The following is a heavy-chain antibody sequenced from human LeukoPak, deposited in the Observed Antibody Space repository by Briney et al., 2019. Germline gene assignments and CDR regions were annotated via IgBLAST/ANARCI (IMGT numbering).Heavy chain of an antibody. CDR1: GGSITSYY. CDR3: ARSVHNWNDYFGY. J-gene: IGHJ4*01. Sequence: PLETLSLTCTVSGGSITSYYWSWIRQPPGKGLEWIGYIYYSGSTNYNPSLKSRVTISVDTSKNQFSLKLSSVTAADTAVYYCARSVHNWNDYFGYWGQGTLVTVSS. CDR2: IYYSGST. V-gene: IGHV4-59*01. D-gene: IGHD1-20*01.